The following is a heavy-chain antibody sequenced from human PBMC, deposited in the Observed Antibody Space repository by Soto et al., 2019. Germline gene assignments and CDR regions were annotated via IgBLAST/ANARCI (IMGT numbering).Heavy chain of an antibody. CDR1: GGSLRNSV. V-gene: IGHV1-69*01. D-gene: IGHD3-10*01. Sequence: QVQLVQSGAEVKKPGSSVKVSCTASGGSLRNSVISWVRQAPAQRLEWMGGVIPILGTANYAQKFQGRVTMAADQATSTAYMDLSSLLPDDTAVYYCARLGHPGHWGPGTLVIVSS. J-gene: IGHJ4*02. CDR3: ARLGHPGH. CDR2: VIPILGTA.